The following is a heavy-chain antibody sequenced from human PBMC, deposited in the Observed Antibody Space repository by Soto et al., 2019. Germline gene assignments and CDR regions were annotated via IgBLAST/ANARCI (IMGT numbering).Heavy chain of an antibody. CDR3: ARVHRRDHHYAMDV. CDR1: GGSISSSSYY. D-gene: IGHD3-10*01. V-gene: IGHV4-39*02. Sequence: SETLSLTCTVSGGSISSSSYYWGWIRQPPGKGLEWIGSIYYSGSTYYNPSLKSRVTISVDTSITTAYMELNRLKSDDTAVYFCARVHRRDHHYAMDVWGQGTTVTVSS. CDR2: IYYSGST. J-gene: IGHJ6*02.